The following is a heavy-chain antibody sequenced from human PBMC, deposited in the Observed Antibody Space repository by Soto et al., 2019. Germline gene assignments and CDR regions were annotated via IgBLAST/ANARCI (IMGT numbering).Heavy chain of an antibody. D-gene: IGHD3-10*01. CDR3: AKDTGSRYYYCGMDF. J-gene: IGHJ6*02. Sequence: GGSLRLSCAASGFSLDDYAMHWGRQAPGTGMDLVSGIRWYSGSIGYADSVRGRFTISRDNAKDSLHIQMNSLRDEDTALYYCAKDTGSRYYYCGMDFWGQGTTVTVSS. CDR1: GFSLDDYA. V-gene: IGHV3-9*01. CDR2: IRWYSGSI.